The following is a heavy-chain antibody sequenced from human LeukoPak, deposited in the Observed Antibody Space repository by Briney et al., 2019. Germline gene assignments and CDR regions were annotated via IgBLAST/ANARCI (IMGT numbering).Heavy chain of an antibody. CDR1: GGTFSSYA. CDR3: ARGEVGATTQFDY. D-gene: IGHD1-26*01. V-gene: IGHV1-69*04. CDR2: IIPILGIA. Sequence: ASVNVSCKASGGTFSSYAISWVRQAPGQGLEWMGRIIPILGIANYAQKFQGRVTITADKSTSTAYMELSSLRSEDTAVYYCARGEVGATTQFDYWGQGTLVTVSS. J-gene: IGHJ4*02.